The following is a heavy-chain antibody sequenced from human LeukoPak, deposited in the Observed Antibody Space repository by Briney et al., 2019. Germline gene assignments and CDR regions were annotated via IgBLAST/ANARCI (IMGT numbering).Heavy chain of an antibody. D-gene: IGHD5-18*01. CDR3: ARAVYSYSYFDY. Sequence: ASVKVSCKASGYTFTSYYMHWVRQAPGQGLEWMGIINPSGVSTSYAQKFQGRVTMTRDTSTSAVYMELSSLRSEDTAVYYCARAVYSYSYFDYWGQGTLVTVSS. CDR2: INPSGVST. CDR1: GYTFTSYY. V-gene: IGHV1-46*01. J-gene: IGHJ4*02.